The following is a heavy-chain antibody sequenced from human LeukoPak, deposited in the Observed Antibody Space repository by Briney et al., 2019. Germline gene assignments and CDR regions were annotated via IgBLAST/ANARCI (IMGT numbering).Heavy chain of an antibody. CDR3: ARGRYSSSYDY. V-gene: IGHV4-39*07. J-gene: IGHJ4*02. D-gene: IGHD6-6*01. CDR1: GGSLRSSGHW. CDR2: INHSGST. Sequence: SETLSLTCTVSGGSLRSSGHWWVWIRQPPGKGLEWIGEINHSGSTNYNPSLKSRVTISVDTSKNQFSLKLSSVTAADTAVYYCARGRYSSSYDYWGQGTLVTVSS.